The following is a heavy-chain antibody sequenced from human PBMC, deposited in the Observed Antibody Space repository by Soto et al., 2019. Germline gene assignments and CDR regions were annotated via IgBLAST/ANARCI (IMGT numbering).Heavy chain of an antibody. V-gene: IGHV3-23*01. J-gene: IGHJ4*02. CDR2: ISGSGAIT. Sequence: EVQLLESGGGLVQPGGSLRLSCVASGFTFKNYDMRWVRQAPGKGLEWVSGISGSGAITYYADSVGGRFTISRDNSKNTLYLQLNSLGAEDTAIYYCAKDRQFRSYYESAGHYNNWGQGTLVTVSS. D-gene: IGHD3-9*01. CDR3: AKDRQFRSYYESAGHYNN. CDR1: GFTFKNYD.